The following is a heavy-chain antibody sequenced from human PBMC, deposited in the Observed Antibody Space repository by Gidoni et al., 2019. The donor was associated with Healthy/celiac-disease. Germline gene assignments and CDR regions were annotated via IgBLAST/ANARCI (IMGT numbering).Heavy chain of an antibody. D-gene: IGHD2-8*01. Sequence: GKGLEWVSSISSSSSYIYYADSVKGRFTISRDNAKNSLYLQMNSLRAEDTAVYYCARAYCTNGVCCDYWGQGTLVTVSS. CDR2: ISSSSSYI. V-gene: IGHV3-21*01. CDR3: ARAYCTNGVCCDY. J-gene: IGHJ4*02.